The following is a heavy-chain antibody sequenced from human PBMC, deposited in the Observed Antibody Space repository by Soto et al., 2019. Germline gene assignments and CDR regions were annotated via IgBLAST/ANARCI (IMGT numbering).Heavy chain of an antibody. D-gene: IGHD6-13*01. Sequence: PSETLSLTCTVSGGSISSYYWSWIRQPPGKGLEWIGYIYYSGSTNYNPSLKSRVTISVDTSKNQFSLKLSSVTAADTAVYYCARYGAAEPSPPFDYWGQGTLVTVSS. CDR1: GGSISSYY. V-gene: IGHV4-59*01. CDR2: IYYSGST. J-gene: IGHJ4*02. CDR3: ARYGAAEPSPPFDY.